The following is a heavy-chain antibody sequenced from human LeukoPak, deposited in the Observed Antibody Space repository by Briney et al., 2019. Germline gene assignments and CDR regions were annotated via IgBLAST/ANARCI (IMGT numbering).Heavy chain of an antibody. D-gene: IGHD5-18*01. CDR3: VEGGAARFDY. Sequence: GGSLRLSCVASGFTFNSNAMIWVRQAPGKGLECVSAITTPGDTTFYADSVKGRFTISRDNSKNTLYLQMNSLRAEDTAVYYCVEGGAARFDYWGQGTLVAVSS. CDR1: GFTFNSNA. J-gene: IGHJ4*02. CDR2: ITTPGDTT. V-gene: IGHV3-23*01.